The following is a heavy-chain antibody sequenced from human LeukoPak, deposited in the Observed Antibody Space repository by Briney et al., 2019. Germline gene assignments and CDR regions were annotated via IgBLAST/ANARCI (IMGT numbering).Heavy chain of an antibody. V-gene: IGHV3-21*04. CDR2: ISSSSKYI. J-gene: IGHJ4*02. CDR1: GFTFSSYG. Sequence: GGSLRLSCAASGFTFSSYGFYWVRQTPGKGLEWVSSISSSSKYIYYADSVKGRFTISRDYANNSLFLQMNSLRAEDTAMYYCAKLNSGSIYFDYWGRGTLVTVSS. D-gene: IGHD1-26*01. CDR3: AKLNSGSIYFDY.